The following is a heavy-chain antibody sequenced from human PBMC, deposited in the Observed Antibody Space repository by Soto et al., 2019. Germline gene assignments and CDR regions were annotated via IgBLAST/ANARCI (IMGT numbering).Heavy chain of an antibody. CDR1: GDSRSSSNKYY. J-gene: IGHJ4*02. D-gene: IGHD3-10*01. V-gene: IGHV4-39*01. CDR2: IYFSGRA. Sequence: SEALSVKCIVSGDSRSSSNKYYWGWIRQPPGKGLEWIGSIYFSGRAYYSPSLKSRVTISVDTSKNQFSLTLNSVTAADTAVYYCATFEIYGSGSYSEPYHFRYWAQGTLFPVTP. CDR3: ATFEIYGSGSYSEPYHFRY.